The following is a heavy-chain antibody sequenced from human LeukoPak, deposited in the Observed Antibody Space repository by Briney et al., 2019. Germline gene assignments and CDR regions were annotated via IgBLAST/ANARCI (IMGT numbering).Heavy chain of an antibody. CDR3: ARDLNGCLDY. CDR1: GGTFSSYA. V-gene: IGHV1-69*04. J-gene: IGHJ4*02. D-gene: IGHD2-8*01. Sequence: SVKVSCKASGGTFSSYAISWVRQAPGQGLEWMGRIIPILGIANYAQKFQGRVTITADKSTSTAYMELNSLRAEDTAVYYCARDLNGCLDYWGQGTLVTVSS. CDR2: IIPILGIA.